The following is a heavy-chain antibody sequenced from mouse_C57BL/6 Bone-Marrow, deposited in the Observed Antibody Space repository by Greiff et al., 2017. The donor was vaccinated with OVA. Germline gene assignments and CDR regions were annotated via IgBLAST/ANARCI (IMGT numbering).Heavy chain of an antibody. CDR2: ISNGGGST. CDR1: GFTFSDYY. Sequence: EVQRVESGGGLVQPGGSLKLSCAASGFTFSDYYMYWVRQTPEKRLEWVAYISNGGGSTYYPATVKGRFTISRDNAKNTLYLQMSRLKSEDTAMYYCARRAFYAMDYWGQGTSVTVSS. J-gene: IGHJ4*01. CDR3: ARRAFYAMDY. V-gene: IGHV5-12*01.